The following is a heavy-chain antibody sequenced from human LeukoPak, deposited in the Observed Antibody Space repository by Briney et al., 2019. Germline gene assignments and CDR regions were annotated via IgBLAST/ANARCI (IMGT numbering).Heavy chain of an antibody. V-gene: IGHV4-39*02. J-gene: IGHJ5*02. D-gene: IGHD3-10*01. Sequence: TSETLSLTCTVSGGSISSSSDYWGWIRQPPGKGLEWIGSIYYSGSTYYNPSLKSRVTISVDTSKNQLSLTLSSVTAADTAVYYCAGDVTQSGLLWFGELSSWFDPWGQGTLVTVSS. CDR1: GGSISSSSDY. CDR3: AGDVTQSGLLWFGELSSWFDP. CDR2: IYYSGST.